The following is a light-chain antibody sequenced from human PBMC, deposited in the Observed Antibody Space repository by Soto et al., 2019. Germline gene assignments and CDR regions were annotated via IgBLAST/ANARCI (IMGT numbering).Light chain of an antibody. J-gene: IGKJ1*01. CDR2: GTT. V-gene: IGKV3-20*01. CDR1: QSVSSNH. Sequence: EIVLTQSPGTLSLSPGERATLFCRASQSVSSNHLGWYQQKLGQTPRLLIYGTTNRATGIPERFSGSGSGTDFTLTIIILEPEDVEVYYCQQYSNSPPWTFGQGTKVEI. CDR3: QQYSNSPPWT.